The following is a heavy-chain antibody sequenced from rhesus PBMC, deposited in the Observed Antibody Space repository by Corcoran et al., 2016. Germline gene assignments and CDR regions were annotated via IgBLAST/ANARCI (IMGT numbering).Heavy chain of an antibody. D-gene: IGHD4-29*01. J-gene: IGHJ4*01. CDR1: GFSFSDYY. CDR3: ARGDYSNYFDY. CDR2: ISYTGGST. Sequence: EVQLVESGGGLAKTGGSLRLSCAASGFSFSDYYMYWVRQAPGKGLEWVSGISYTGGSTYYADSVKGRVIISRETAKNTLYLQMDSLRAEDTAVYYCARGDYSNYFDYWGQGVLVTVSS. V-gene: IGHV3S18*01.